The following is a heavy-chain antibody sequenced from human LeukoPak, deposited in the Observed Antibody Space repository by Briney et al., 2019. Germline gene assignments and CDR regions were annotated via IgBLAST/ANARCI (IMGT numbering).Heavy chain of an antibody. V-gene: IGHV4-4*07. CDR2: IYTRGST. J-gene: IGHJ3*02. CDR3: ARGISSGWYGAFDI. CDR1: GGSISSYY. D-gene: IGHD6-19*01. Sequence: SETLSLNCTGSGGSISSYYWSWIRQPAGQGLEWIGRIYTRGSTNYNPPLKSRVTMSVDTSKNQFSLKLSSVTAADTAVYYRARGISSGWYGAFDIWGQGTMVTVSS.